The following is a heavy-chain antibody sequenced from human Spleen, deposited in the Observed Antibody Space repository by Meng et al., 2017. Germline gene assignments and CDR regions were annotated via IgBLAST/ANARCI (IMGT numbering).Heavy chain of an antibody. CDR2: INPNSGDT. CDR1: GYTFPDYW. Sequence: QVQLVQSGADVKKPGSSVKVSCKASGYTFPDYWLHWVRRAPGQGLEWMGRINPNSGDTNYAQKFQARVTMTGDTSISTAYMELSGLRSDDTAMYYCARDEDISAAGKLFGDYWGQGTLVTVSS. CDR3: ARDEDISAAGKLFGDY. J-gene: IGHJ4*02. D-gene: IGHD6-25*01. V-gene: IGHV1-2*06.